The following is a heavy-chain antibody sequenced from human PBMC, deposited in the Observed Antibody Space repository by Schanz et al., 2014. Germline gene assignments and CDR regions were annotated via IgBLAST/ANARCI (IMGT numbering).Heavy chain of an antibody. V-gene: IGHV4-31*03. J-gene: IGHJ5*02. Sequence: QVQLQESGPGLVKPSQTLPLTCTASGGSVSSCGDYWSCIRQHPGKGLEWIGFISYSGSTYYNPSLKRRLPRSVDTTKNQFSLNLSSATAADTAVYYCARGHHPHGVTVAARGFDPWGQGTLVTVSS. CDR1: GGSVSSCGDY. D-gene: IGHD6-19*01. CDR2: ISYSGST. CDR3: ARGHHPHGVTVAARGFDP.